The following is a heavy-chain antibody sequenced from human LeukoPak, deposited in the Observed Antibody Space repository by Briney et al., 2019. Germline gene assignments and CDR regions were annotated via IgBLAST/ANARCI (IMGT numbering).Heavy chain of an antibody. CDR1: GGSISSSSYY. V-gene: IGHV4-39*01. D-gene: IGHD6-25*01. CDR2: IYYSGST. CDR3: ARHGSFAQSIAALEH. J-gene: IGHJ1*01. Sequence: PSETLSLTCTVSGGSISSSSYYWGWIRQPPGKGLEWIGSIYYSGSTYYNPSLKSRVTISVDTSKNQFSLKLSSVTAADTAVYYCARHGSFAQSIAALEHWGQGTLVTVSS.